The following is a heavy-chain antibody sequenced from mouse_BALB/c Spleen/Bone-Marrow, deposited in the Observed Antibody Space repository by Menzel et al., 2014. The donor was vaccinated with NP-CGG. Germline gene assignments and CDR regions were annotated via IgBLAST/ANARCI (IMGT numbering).Heavy chain of an antibody. Sequence: VQLKESGGGLVKPGGSLKLSCAASGFTFSSYAMSWVRQTPEKRLEWVASISSGGSTYYPDSVKGRFTISRDNARNILYLQMSSLRSEDTAMYYCARVEDGYYVRAMDYWGQGTSVNVSS. J-gene: IGHJ4*01. V-gene: IGHV5-6-5*01. CDR1: GFTFSSYA. CDR3: ARVEDGYYVRAMDY. D-gene: IGHD2-3*01. CDR2: ISSGGST.